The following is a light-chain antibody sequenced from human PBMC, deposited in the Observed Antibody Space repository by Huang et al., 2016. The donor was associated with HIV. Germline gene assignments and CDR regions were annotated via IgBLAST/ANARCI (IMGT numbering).Light chain of an antibody. CDR1: QGIGNR. V-gene: IGKV3-15*01. Sequence: ERVLTQSPGTLSVSPGERPTLSCRTSQGIGNRLAWYQLKPGQAPRLLIYETFIKASDIPARFSGGGSEIDFTLTISGLQSEDSAVYYCQQYHEWPRTFGQGTKVEIK. CDR2: ETF. J-gene: IGKJ2*01. CDR3: QQYHEWPRT.